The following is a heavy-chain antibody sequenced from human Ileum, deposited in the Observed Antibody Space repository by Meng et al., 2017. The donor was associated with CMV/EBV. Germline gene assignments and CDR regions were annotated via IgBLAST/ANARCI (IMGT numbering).Heavy chain of an antibody. J-gene: IGHJ4*02. CDR2: IYHSGTT. D-gene: IGHD3-22*01. Sequence: LTCTVSGDSFSSSRWWSWVRQPPGKGLEWIGEIYHSGTTTYIPSLKSRVTISPDESKNEFSLKLTSVTAADTAVYYCARNGYYSLDYWSQGTLVTVSS. CDR3: ARNGYYSLDY. V-gene: IGHV4-4*02. CDR1: GDSFSSSRW.